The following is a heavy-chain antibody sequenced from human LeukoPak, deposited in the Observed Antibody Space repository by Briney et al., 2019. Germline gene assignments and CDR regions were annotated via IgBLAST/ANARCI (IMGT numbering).Heavy chain of an antibody. CDR3: ARDLATTVVTHSYAFDI. J-gene: IGHJ3*02. CDR2: IYYSGST. Sequence: PSETLSLTCAVSGGSISSGGYSWSWIRQPPGKGLEWIGYIYYSGSTYYNPSLKSRVTISVDTSKNQFSLKLSSVTAADTAVYYCARDLATTVVTHSYAFDIWGQGTMVTVSS. D-gene: IGHD4-23*01. V-gene: IGHV4-30-4*07. CDR1: GGSISSGGYS.